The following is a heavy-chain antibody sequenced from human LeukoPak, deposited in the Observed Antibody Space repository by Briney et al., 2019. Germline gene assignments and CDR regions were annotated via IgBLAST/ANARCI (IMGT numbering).Heavy chain of an antibody. CDR2: ISSSGSTI. J-gene: IGHJ5*02. CDR1: GFTFSDYY. V-gene: IGHV3-11*04. Sequence: GGSLRLSCAASGFTFSDYYMSWIRQAPGKGLEGVSYISSSGSTIYYADSVKGRSPISRDNAKNSLYLQMSSLRAEDTAVYYCARDDWNYVYGFDPWGQGTLVTVSS. D-gene: IGHD1-7*01. CDR3: ARDDWNYVYGFDP.